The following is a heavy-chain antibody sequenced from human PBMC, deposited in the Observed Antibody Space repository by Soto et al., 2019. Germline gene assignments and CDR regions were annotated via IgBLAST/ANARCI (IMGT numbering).Heavy chain of an antibody. CDR3: ASRYGGSLDV. CDR1: GGSISSYY. J-gene: IGHJ4*02. Sequence: SETLSLTCTVSGGSISSYYWSWIRQPPGKGLEWIGYIYYSGSTNYNPSLKSRVTISVDTSKNQFSLKLSSVTAADTAVYYCASRYGGSLDVWGQGTLVPVSS. D-gene: IGHD2-15*01. CDR2: IYYSGST. V-gene: IGHV4-59*08.